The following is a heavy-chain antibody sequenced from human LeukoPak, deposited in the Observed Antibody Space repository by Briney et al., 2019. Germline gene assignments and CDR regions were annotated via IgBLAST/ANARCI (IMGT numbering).Heavy chain of an antibody. Sequence: PGGSLRLSCAASGFTCSSYSMNWVRQAPGKGLEWVSSISSSSSYIYYADSVKGRFTISRDNAKNSLYLQMNSLRAEDTAVYYCARALPGYSSGWYDYWGQGTLVTVSS. CDR1: GFTCSSYS. J-gene: IGHJ4*02. V-gene: IGHV3-21*01. CDR3: ARALPGYSSGWYDY. D-gene: IGHD6-19*01. CDR2: ISSSSSYI.